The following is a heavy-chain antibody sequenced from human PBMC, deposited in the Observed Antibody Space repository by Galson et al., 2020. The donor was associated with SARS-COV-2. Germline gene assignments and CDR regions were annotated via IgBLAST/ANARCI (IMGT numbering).Heavy chain of an antibody. CDR1: GGSISSGGYY. CDR2: IYYSGNT. V-gene: IGHV4-31*03. J-gene: IGHJ4*02. Sequence: ASETLSLTCTVSGGSISSGGYYWSWVRQHPGQGLEWIGYIYYSGNTYYNPSFKSRVTISVDTSKNQFSLKLSSVTAADTAVYFCARGLGYCSGGTCYSPKNCDYWGQGTLVTVSS. D-gene: IGHD2-15*01. CDR3: ARGLGYCSGGTCYSPKNCDY.